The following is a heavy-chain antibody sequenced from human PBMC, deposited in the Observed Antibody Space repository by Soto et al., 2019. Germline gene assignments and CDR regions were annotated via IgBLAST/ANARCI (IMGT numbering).Heavy chain of an antibody. V-gene: IGHV3-48*02. J-gene: IGHJ6*02. CDR3: ARDRSYDALPCDYYYGLDV. CDR1: GFSFNTYS. CDR2: ISSTSNVI. D-gene: IGHD3-10*01. Sequence: EVQLVESGGGLVQPGGSLRLSCVASGFSFNTYSVNWVRQAPGKALECVSYISSTSNVIYYADSVKGRFTSSRDNANHSLYLQMNSLTDEDTAVYYCARDRSYDALPCDYYYGLDVWGQGNTVPVSS.